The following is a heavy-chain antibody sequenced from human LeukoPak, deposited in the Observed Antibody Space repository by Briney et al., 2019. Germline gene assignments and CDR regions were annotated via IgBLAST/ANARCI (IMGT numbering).Heavy chain of an antibody. D-gene: IGHD6-6*01. CDR2: ISSSSSYI. CDR3: ARHSRRGAARSYFDY. Sequence: KPGGSLRLSCAASGFTFSSYSMNWVRQAPGKGLEWVSSISSSSSYIYCADSVKGRFTISRDNAKNSLYLQMNSLRAEDTAVYYCARHSRRGAARSYFDYWGQGTLVTVSS. V-gene: IGHV3-21*01. CDR1: GFTFSSYS. J-gene: IGHJ4*02.